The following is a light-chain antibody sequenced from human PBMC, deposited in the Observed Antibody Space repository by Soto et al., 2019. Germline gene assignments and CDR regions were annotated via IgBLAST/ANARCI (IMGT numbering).Light chain of an antibody. CDR3: SSYTSSSTDV. V-gene: IGLV2-14*01. CDR2: EVS. CDR1: SSDVGGYNY. Sequence: QSVLTQPASVSGSPGQSITISCTGTSSDVGGYNYVSWYQQHPGKAPKLMVYEVSNRPSGVSNRFYGSKSGNTASLTISGLQAEDEADYHCSSYTSSSTDVFGTGTKGNAL. J-gene: IGLJ1*01.